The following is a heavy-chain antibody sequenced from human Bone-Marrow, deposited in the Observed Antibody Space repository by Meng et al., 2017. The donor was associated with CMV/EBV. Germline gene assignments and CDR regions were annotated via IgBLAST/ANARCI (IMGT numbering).Heavy chain of an antibody. J-gene: IGHJ4*02. Sequence: GESLKISCAASGFTFSSYAMSWVRQAPGKGLEWVSAISGSGGSTYYADSVKGRFTISRDNSKNTLYLQMNSLRAEDTAVYYCAKGLSGCYLPEYYFDYWGQGTLVTVSS. V-gene: IGHV3-23*01. CDR1: GFTFSSYA. CDR2: ISGSGGST. CDR3: AKGLSGCYLPEYYFDY. D-gene: IGHD1-26*01.